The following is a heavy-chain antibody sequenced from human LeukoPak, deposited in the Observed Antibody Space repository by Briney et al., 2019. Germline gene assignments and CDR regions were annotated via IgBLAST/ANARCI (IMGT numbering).Heavy chain of an antibody. Sequence: PGGSLRLSCAASGFTFSSYSMNWIRQPPGKGLEWIGSIYYSGSTYYNPSLKSRVTISVDTSKNQFSLKLTSVTAADTAVYYCAKYGFSYCSGSECIPRWGQGTLVTVSS. CDR2: IYYSGST. CDR3: AKYGFSYCSGSECIPR. V-gene: IGHV4-39*07. CDR1: GFTFSSYS. J-gene: IGHJ4*02. D-gene: IGHD2-15*01.